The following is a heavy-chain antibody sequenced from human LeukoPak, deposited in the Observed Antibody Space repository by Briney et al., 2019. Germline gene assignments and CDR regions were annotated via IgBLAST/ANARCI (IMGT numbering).Heavy chain of an antibody. CDR3: ARDLAAAGTWFDP. CDR2: IWYDTSNK. V-gene: IGHV3-33*08. D-gene: IGHD6-13*01. J-gene: IGHJ5*02. CDR1: GFTFSSYA. Sequence: PGGSLRLSCAASGFTFSSYAMTWVCQAPGKGLEWVAVIWYDTSNKYYADSVKGRFTISRDNSKNTLYLQMNSLRAEDTAVYYCARDLAAAGTWFDPWGQGTLVTVSS.